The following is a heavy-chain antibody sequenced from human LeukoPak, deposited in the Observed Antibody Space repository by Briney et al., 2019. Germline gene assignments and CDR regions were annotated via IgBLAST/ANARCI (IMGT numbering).Heavy chain of an antibody. CDR2: IRFDGSTK. V-gene: IGHV3-30*02. CDR1: GITFRISS. J-gene: IGHJ4*02. CDR3: AHPAF. Sequence: PSGGSLRLSCVASGITFRISSMHWVRQAPGKGLEWLAFIRFDGSTKYYADSVNGRFTVSRDNSKSTLYLQMKSLRAEDTAVYYCAHPAFWGQETLVTVSS.